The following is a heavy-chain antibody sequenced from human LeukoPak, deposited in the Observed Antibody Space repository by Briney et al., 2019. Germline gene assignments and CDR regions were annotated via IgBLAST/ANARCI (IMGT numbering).Heavy chain of an antibody. CDR1: GFTFSSYA. D-gene: IGHD6-13*01. CDR3: ARYQQLGTFYYYYGMDV. V-gene: IGHV3-23*01. Sequence: PGGSLRLSCAASGFTFSSYAMSWVRQAPGKGLEWVSSISGSGGSTYYADSVKGRFTISRDNSKNSLYLQMNSLRAEDTAVYYCARYQQLGTFYYYYGMDVWGQGTTVTVSS. CDR2: ISGSGGST. J-gene: IGHJ6*02.